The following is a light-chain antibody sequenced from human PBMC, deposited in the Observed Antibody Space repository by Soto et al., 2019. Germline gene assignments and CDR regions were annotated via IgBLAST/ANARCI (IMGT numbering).Light chain of an antibody. CDR1: QRISSW. J-gene: IGKJ1*01. V-gene: IGKV1-5*01. CDR2: DAS. CDR3: QQYNSYSWT. Sequence: DIQMTQSPSTLPASVGDRVTITCRASQRISSWLAWYQQKPGKAPKLLIYDASSLESGVPSRFSGSGSGTEFTITISSRQADDFATYYCQQYNSYSWTFGQGTKVEI.